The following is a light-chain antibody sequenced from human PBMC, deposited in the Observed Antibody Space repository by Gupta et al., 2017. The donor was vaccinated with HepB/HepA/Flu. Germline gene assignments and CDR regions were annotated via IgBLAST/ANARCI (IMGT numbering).Light chain of an antibody. CDR3: QQYYSTPLYT. CDR1: QSGLYSSNNKNY. J-gene: IGKJ2*01. CDR2: WAS. V-gene: IGKV4-1*01. Sequence: EIVMTQFPDSLAVSLGERATIHCKSSQSGLYSSNNKNYLAWYQQKPGQPPKLLIYWASTRESGVPDRFSGSGSGTDFTLTISSLQAEDVAVYYCQQYYSTPLYTFGQGTKLEIK.